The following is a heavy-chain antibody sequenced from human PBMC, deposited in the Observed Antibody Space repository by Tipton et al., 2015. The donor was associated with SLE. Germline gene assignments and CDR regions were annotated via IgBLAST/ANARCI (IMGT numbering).Heavy chain of an antibody. CDR3: ARMIGTSVTNYFDY. D-gene: IGHD4-17*01. Sequence: LRLSCTVSGGPTSSYYWSWIRQPPGKGLEWLGYIYYSGSTNYNPSLKSRVTISVDTSKNQFSLKLSSVTAADTAVYYCARMIGTSVTNYFDYWGQGTLVTVSS. CDR1: GGPTSSYY. CDR2: IYYSGST. J-gene: IGHJ4*02. V-gene: IGHV4-59*01.